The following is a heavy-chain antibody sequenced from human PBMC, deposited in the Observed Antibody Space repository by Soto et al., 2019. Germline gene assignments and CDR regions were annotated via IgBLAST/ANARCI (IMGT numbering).Heavy chain of an antibody. Sequence: GGSLRLSCAASGFTFSSYAMSWVRQAPGKGLEWVSAISGSGGSTYYADSVKGRFTISRDNSKNTLYLQMNSLRAEDTAVYYCAKRNYGSGSYYMGFDYWGQGTLVTVSS. CDR2: ISGSGGST. J-gene: IGHJ4*02. CDR1: GFTFSSYA. CDR3: AKRNYGSGSYYMGFDY. V-gene: IGHV3-23*01. D-gene: IGHD3-10*01.